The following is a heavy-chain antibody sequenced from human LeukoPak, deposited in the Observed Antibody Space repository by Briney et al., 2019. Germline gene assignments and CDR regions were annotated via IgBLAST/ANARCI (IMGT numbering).Heavy chain of an antibody. Sequence: PGGSLRLSCAASGFTFSSYWMHWVRQAPGEGLVWVSRINSDGSSTSYADSVKGRFTISRDNSKNTLYLQMNSLRAEDTAVYYCAMRSGYSYGLDYWGQGTLVTVSS. CDR3: AMRSGYSYGLDY. J-gene: IGHJ4*02. CDR2: INSDGSST. V-gene: IGHV3-74*01. D-gene: IGHD5-18*01. CDR1: GFTFSSYW.